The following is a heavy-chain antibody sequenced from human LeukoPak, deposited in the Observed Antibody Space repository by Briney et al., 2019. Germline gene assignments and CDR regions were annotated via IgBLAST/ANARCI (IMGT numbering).Heavy chain of an antibody. CDR3: ARLESDWYFDL. D-gene: IGHD5-24*01. Sequence: PSETLSLTCTVSGGSISSGGYYWSWIRQHPGKGLEWIGYIYYSGSTYYNPSLKSRVTISVDTSKNQFSLKLSSVTAADTAVYYCARLESDWYFDLWGRGTLVTVSS. CDR2: IYYSGST. CDR1: GGSISSGGYY. V-gene: IGHV4-31*03. J-gene: IGHJ2*01.